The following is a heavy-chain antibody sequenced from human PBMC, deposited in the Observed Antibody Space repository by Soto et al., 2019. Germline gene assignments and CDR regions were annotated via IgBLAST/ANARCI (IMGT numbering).Heavy chain of an antibody. D-gene: IGHD2-2*03. CDR2: IWYDGSNK. Sequence: QVQLVESGGGVVQPGRSLRLSCAASGFTFSSYGMHWVRQAPGKGLEWVAVIWYDGSNKYYADSVKGRFTISRDNSKNTRYLQMNSLRAEDTAVYYCARDYGYCSSTSCYAFPPYYYYMDVWGKGTTVTVSS. J-gene: IGHJ6*03. CDR3: ARDYGYCSSTSCYAFPPYYYYMDV. V-gene: IGHV3-33*01. CDR1: GFTFSSYG.